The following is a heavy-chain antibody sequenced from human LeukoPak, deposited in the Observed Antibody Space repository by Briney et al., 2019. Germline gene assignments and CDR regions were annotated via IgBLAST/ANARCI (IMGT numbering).Heavy chain of an antibody. V-gene: IGHV4-61*02. D-gene: IGHD6-19*01. CDR3: ARDQALGYGWPTVLAIDI. J-gene: IGHJ3*02. CDR2: VYTSGST. Sequence: SETLSLTCNVSGGSISSGGYYWSWIRQPAGKGREWIGRVYTSGSTNYNPSLKSRVTISVDTSKNQFSLNLSSVTAADTAVYYCARDQALGYGWPTVLAIDIWGQGTMVTVSS. CDR1: GGSISSGGYY.